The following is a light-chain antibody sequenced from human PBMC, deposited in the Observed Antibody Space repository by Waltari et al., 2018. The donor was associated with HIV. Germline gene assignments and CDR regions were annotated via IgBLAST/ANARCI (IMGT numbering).Light chain of an antibody. CDR3: ATWDDSLSGVV. J-gene: IGLJ2*01. CDR1: SSTIGNYY. Sequence: QSVLTQPPSASATPGQRVPLSCSRSSSTIGNYYDAWSLPLPGATPKVLIFRNNRRPSGVPDRFSGSKSGTSASLAISGLRSEDEADYYCATWDDSLSGVVFGGGTKLTVL. CDR2: RNN. V-gene: IGLV1-47*01.